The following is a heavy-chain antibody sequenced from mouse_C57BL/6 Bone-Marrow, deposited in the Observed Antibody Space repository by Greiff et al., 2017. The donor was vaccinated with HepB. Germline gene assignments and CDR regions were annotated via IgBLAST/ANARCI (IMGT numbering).Heavy chain of an antibody. Sequence: EVQLQQSGTVLARPGASVKMSCKTSGYTFTSYWMHWVKQRPGQGLEWIGAIYPGNSDTSYNQQFKGKAQLTADTSASTAYMELSSLTNEDSAVYYCTRDRYYAMDYWGQGTSVTVTS. V-gene: IGHV1-5*01. J-gene: IGHJ4*01. CDR3: TRDRYYAMDY. CDR2: IYPGNSDT. CDR1: GYTFTSYW.